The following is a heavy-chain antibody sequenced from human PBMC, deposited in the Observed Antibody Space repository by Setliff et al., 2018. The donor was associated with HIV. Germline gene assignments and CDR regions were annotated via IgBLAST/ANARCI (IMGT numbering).Heavy chain of an antibody. CDR2: IYYSGST. CDR1: GGSISSGGYY. D-gene: IGHD2-8*01. J-gene: IGHJ4*02. CDR3: ARDQGCPVDY. Sequence: SETLSLTCTVSGGSISSGGYYWSWIRQHPGKGLEWIGYIYYSGSTHYNPSLKSRVTISVDTSKNQFSLNLSSVTAADTAVYYCARDQGCPVDYWGQGTLVTVSS. V-gene: IGHV4-31*03.